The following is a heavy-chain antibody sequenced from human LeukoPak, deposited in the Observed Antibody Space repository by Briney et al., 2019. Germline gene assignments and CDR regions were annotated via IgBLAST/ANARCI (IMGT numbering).Heavy chain of an antibody. J-gene: IGHJ4*02. CDR1: GFTISGYW. Sequence: GGSLRLSCAGSGFTISGYWMAWVRQAPGKGLEWVANIHQHGTEKYYVGSVKGRFTVSRDNAKNSLFLQMNSLRTEDTAVYYCARAGVFATTRHFDFWGQGTLVTVSS. CDR3: ARAGVFATTRHFDF. D-gene: IGHD3-10*01. CDR2: IHQHGTEK. V-gene: IGHV3-7*01.